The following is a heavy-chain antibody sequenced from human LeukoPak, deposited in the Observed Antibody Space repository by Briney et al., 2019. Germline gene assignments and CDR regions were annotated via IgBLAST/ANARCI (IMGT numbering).Heavy chain of an antibody. D-gene: IGHD1-14*01. CDR3: AKDRSTTWACDY. Sequence: GGSLRLSCAASGFTFSSDAMRWVRQAPGKGLEWVAFISYDGNIKRYADSVKGRFTISRDNSKNTLYLQMNSLRAEDTAVYHCAKDRSTTWACDYWGQGTLVTVSS. J-gene: IGHJ4*02. CDR1: GFTFSSDA. CDR2: ISYDGNIK. V-gene: IGHV3-30*18.